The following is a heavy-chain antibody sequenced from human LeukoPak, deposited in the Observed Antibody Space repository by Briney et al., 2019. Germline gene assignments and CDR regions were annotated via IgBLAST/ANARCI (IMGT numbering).Heavy chain of an antibody. Sequence: PGGSLRLSCAASGFTFSSYSMNWVRQAPGKGLEWVSSISSSSSYIYYADSVKGRFTISRENAKNSLYLQMNSLSAEDTAVYYCARVGGHCSGGSCYYFDYWGQGTLVTVSS. CDR1: GFTFSSYS. CDR2: ISSSSSYI. J-gene: IGHJ4*02. CDR3: ARVGGHCSGGSCYYFDY. V-gene: IGHV3-21*01. D-gene: IGHD2-15*01.